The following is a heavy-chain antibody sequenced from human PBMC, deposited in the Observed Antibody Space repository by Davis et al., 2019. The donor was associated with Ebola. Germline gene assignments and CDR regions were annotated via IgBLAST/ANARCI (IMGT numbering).Heavy chain of an antibody. J-gene: IGHJ4*02. CDR2: INGDGSIT. Sequence: HTGGSLRLSCAASGFSFSSTWMHWVRQAPGKGLVWVSRINGDGSITNYADSVKGRFTISRDNAKNTLYLQMSSLRAEDTALYYCARGAVVNGRFDYGGQGTLVTVSS. D-gene: IGHD4-23*01. CDR3: ARGAVVNGRFDY. CDR1: GFSFSSTW. V-gene: IGHV3-74*01.